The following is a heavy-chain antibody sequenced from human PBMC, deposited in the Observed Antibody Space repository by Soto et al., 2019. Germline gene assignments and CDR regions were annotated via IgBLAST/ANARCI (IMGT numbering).Heavy chain of an antibody. CDR1: GGSISSGDYY. CDR3: ARVRMTLYYYYGMDV. Sequence: SETLSLTCTVSGGSISSGDYYWSWIRQPPGKGLEWIGYIYYSGSTYYNPSLKSRVTISVDTSKNQFSLKLSSVTAADTAVYYCARVRMTLYYYYGMDVWGQGTTVTV. J-gene: IGHJ6*02. CDR2: IYYSGST. V-gene: IGHV4-30-4*01. D-gene: IGHD2-15*01.